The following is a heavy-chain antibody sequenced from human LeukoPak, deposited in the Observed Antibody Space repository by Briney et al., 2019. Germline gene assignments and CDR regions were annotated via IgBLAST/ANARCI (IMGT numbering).Heavy chain of an antibody. D-gene: IGHD3-10*01. V-gene: IGHV4-34*01. CDR3: ARGRLHGSGSYDY. CDR1: GGSFSGYY. Sequence: TSETLSLTCAVYGGSFSGYYRSWIRQPPGKGLEWIGEINHSGSTNYNPSLKSRVTISVDTSKNQFSLKLSSVTAADTAVYYCARGRLHGSGSYDYWGQGTLVTVSS. CDR2: INHSGST. J-gene: IGHJ4*02.